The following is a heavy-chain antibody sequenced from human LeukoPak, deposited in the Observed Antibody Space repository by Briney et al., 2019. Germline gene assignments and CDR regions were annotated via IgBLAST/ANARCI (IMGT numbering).Heavy chain of an antibody. D-gene: IGHD1-26*01. Sequence: SETLSLTCTVSGGSISSSSYYWGWIRQPPGKGLEWIGSIYYSGSTYYNPSLKSRVTISVDTSKNQFSLKLSSVTAADTAVYYCARGSGSYGNDYWGQGTLVTVSS. CDR3: ARGSGSYGNDY. V-gene: IGHV4-39*07. J-gene: IGHJ4*02. CDR2: IYYSGST. CDR1: GGSISSSSYY.